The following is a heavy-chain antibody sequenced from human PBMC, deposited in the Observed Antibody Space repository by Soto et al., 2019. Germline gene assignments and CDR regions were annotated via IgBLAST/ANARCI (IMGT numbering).Heavy chain of an antibody. CDR2: IIPIFGTA. CDR1: GGTFSSYA. J-gene: IGHJ5*02. Sequence: QVQLVQSGAEVKKPGSSVKVSCKASGGTFSSYAISWLRQAPGQGLEWRGGIIPIFGTANYAQKFQGRVTITADAATSTAYMELSSLGSADTAVYYCARVSFDPKGVVVAATSMGWFDPWGQGTLVTVSS. CDR3: ARVSFDPKGVVVAATSMGWFDP. D-gene: IGHD2-15*01. V-gene: IGHV1-69*01.